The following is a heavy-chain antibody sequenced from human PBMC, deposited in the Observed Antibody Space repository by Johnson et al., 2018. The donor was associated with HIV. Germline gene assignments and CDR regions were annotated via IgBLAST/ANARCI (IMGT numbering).Heavy chain of an antibody. Sequence: QVQLVESGGGVVQPGRSLRLSCAASGFTFSSYGMHWVRQAPGKGLEWVAVIAYDGGNKYYADSVKGRFTISRDNSKNTLYLQMNSLRAEDTAVYYCARAYNFWSGENDAFDIWGQGTMVTVSS. CDR3: ARAYNFWSGENDAFDI. CDR2: IAYDGGNK. J-gene: IGHJ3*02. CDR1: GFTFSSYG. D-gene: IGHD3-3*01. V-gene: IGHV3-30*03.